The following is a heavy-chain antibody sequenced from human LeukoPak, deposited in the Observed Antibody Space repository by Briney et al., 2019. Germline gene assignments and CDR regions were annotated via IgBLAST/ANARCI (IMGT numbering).Heavy chain of an antibody. D-gene: IGHD1-1*01. CDR1: GGSISSSSYY. J-gene: IGHJ3*02. CDR3: GRPRVRGTYNHAAFDI. V-gene: IGHV4-39*01. CDR2: IYYSGST. Sequence: SETLSLTCTVSGGSISSSSYYWGWIRQPPGKGLEWIGSIYYSGSTYYNPSLKSRVTISVDTSKNQFSLKLSSVTAADTAVYYCGRPRVRGTYNHAAFDIWGQGTMVTVSS.